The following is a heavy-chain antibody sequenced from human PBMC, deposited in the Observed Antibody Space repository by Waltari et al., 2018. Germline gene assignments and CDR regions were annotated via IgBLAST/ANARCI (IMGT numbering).Heavy chain of an antibody. V-gene: IGHV4-39*01. Sequence: QLQLQESGPGLVKPSETLSLTCTVSGGSLSSSSYYWAWIRQPPGKGLEWIGSIYYSGSTYYNLSLKSRVTISVDRSRNQVSLKLTSVTAADTAVYFCAREEPRNGYIGLIYYYMDVWGKGTTVTVSS. CDR1: GGSLSSSSYY. D-gene: IGHD5-12*01. J-gene: IGHJ6*03. CDR2: IYYSGST. CDR3: AREEPRNGYIGLIYYYMDV.